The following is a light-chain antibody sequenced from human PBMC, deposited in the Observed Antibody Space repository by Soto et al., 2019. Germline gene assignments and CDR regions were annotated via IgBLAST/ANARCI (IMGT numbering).Light chain of an antibody. Sequence: DIQMTQSPSSLSASVGDRVTITCRASQDIRNDLGWYQQKPGKAPKRLIYAASSLHSGVPSSFSGSGSGTDFTLTISRLHPEHFPTSYCLQHNRDPFTFGQGTKVYIK. CDR1: QDIRND. CDR3: LQHNRDPFT. J-gene: IGKJ1*01. CDR2: AAS. V-gene: IGKV1-17*01.